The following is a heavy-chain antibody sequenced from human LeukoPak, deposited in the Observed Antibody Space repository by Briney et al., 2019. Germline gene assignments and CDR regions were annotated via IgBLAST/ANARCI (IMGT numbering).Heavy chain of an antibody. D-gene: IGHD3-10*01. V-gene: IGHV3-23*01. J-gene: IGHJ6*03. CDR1: GFNFNTYA. CDR2: ISGSDPGT. CDR3: ARERGPYYYYYMDV. Sequence: GGSLRLSCVASGFNFNTYAMSWVRQAPGKGLEWVSAISGSDPGTYYADSVKGRFTISRDNSKNSLYLQMNSLRAEDTAVYYCARERGPYYYYYMDVWGKGTTVTVSS.